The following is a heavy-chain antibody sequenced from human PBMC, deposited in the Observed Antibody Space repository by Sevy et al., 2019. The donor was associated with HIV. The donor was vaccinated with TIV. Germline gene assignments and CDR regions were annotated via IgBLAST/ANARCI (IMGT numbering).Heavy chain of an antibody. D-gene: IGHD3-9*01. Sequence: GESLKISCKGSGYSFTSYWIGWVRQMPGKGLEWMGIIYPGDSDTRYSPSFQGQVTISADKSISTAYLQWSSLKASDTAMYYCARQDYDILTGYSNWFDPWGQGTLVTVSS. CDR3: ARQDYDILTGYSNWFDP. CDR2: IYPGDSDT. CDR1: GYSFTSYW. V-gene: IGHV5-51*01. J-gene: IGHJ5*02.